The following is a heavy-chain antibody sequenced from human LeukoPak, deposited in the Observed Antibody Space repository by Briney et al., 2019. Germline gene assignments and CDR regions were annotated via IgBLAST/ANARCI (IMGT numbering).Heavy chain of an antibody. CDR2: IYHSGST. CDR3: ARVGIRQLVDY. Sequence: SETLSLTCTVSGYSISSGYYWGWIRQPPRKGLQWIGSIYHSGSTYYNPSLKSRVTISVDTSKNQFSLKLSSVTAADTAVYYCARVGIRQLVDYWGQGTLVTVSS. D-gene: IGHD1-1*01. CDR1: GYSISSGYY. V-gene: IGHV4-38-2*02. J-gene: IGHJ4*02.